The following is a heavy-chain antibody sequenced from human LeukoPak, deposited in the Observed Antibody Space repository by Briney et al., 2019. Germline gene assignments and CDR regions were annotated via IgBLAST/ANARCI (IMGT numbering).Heavy chain of an antibody. D-gene: IGHD3-10*01. CDR3: ARDHIWVGQLLHAFDI. V-gene: IGHV4-61*02. CDR1: GGSIRAGSQY. CDR2: IYISGST. J-gene: IGHJ3*02. Sequence: SQTLSLTCTVSGGSIRAGSQYWSWIRQPAGKGLEWIGRIYISGSTDYNPSLKGRVTISADTSKNQFSLELSAVTAADTAVYYCARDHIWVGQLLHAFDIWGRGTMVTVSS.